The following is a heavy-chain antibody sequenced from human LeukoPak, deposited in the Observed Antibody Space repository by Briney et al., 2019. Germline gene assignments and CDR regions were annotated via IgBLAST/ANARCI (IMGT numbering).Heavy chain of an antibody. CDR1: GFTFSSYS. CDR2: ISSSSSYI. D-gene: IGHD3-22*01. Sequence: GGSLRPSCSASGFTFSSYSMNWVRPAPGKGLEWVSSISSSSSYIYYADSVKGRFTISRDNAKNSLYLQMNSLRAEDTAVYYCARDRWFYYDSSGYYASNLDFDYWGQGTLVTVSS. J-gene: IGHJ4*02. V-gene: IGHV3-21*01. CDR3: ARDRWFYYDSSGYYASNLDFDY.